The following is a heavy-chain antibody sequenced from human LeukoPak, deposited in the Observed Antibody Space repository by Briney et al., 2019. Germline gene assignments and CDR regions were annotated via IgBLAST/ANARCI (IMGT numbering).Heavy chain of an antibody. CDR1: GYTFTRYG. Sequence: ASEKVSCKASGYTFTRYGISWVRQAPGQGLEWMGWISAYNGNTKYAQKLQGRVTMTTDTSTSTAYMELRSLRSDDTAVYYCARDSMVRGFGYYYYGMDVWRQGTTVTVSS. CDR3: ARDSMVRGFGYYYYGMDV. D-gene: IGHD3-10*01. CDR2: ISAYNGNT. J-gene: IGHJ6*02. V-gene: IGHV1-18*01.